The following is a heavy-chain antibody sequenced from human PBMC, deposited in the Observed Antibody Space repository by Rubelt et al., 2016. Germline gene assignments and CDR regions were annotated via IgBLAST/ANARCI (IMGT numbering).Heavy chain of an antibody. J-gene: IGHJ5*02. CDR1: GFTFDDYA. CDR2: ISWNSGSI. CDR3: AKGSRVTDWFDP. Sequence: EVQLVESGGGLVQPGGSLRLSCAASGFTFDDYAMHWVRQAPGKGLEWVSGISWNSGSIGYADSVKGRFTSSRDNAKNSLYLQMNSLRAEDTALYYCAKGSRVTDWFDPWGQGTLVTVSS. V-gene: IGHV3-9*01. D-gene: IGHD4-23*01.